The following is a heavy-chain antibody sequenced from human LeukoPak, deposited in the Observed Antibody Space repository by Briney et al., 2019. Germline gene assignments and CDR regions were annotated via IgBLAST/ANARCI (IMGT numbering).Heavy chain of an antibody. Sequence: GGTLRLSCAASGFTFSSYGMSWVRQAPGKGLEWVAFIRYDGSKKYDADSVKGRFTISRDNFNNTLYLQMNSLRADDTGFYYCVKDKGIMGGSGWYPIDSWGQGTLVTVSS. V-gene: IGHV3-30*02. CDR1: GFTFSSYG. CDR3: VKDKGIMGGSGWYPIDS. D-gene: IGHD6-19*01. CDR2: IRYDGSKK. J-gene: IGHJ4*02.